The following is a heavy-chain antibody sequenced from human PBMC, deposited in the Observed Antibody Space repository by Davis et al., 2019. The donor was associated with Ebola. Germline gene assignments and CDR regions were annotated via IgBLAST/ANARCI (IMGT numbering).Heavy chain of an antibody. CDR3: ATIEDTDMVGAFDI. D-gene: IGHD5-18*01. Sequence: MPSETLSLTCTVSGGSISSYYWSWIRQPPGKGLEWIGYIYYSGSTNYNPSLKSRVTISVDTSKNQLSLQLSSLTAADTAVYYCATIEDTDMVGAFDIWGQGTMVTVSS. V-gene: IGHV4-59*08. CDR2: IYYSGST. J-gene: IGHJ3*02. CDR1: GGSISSYY.